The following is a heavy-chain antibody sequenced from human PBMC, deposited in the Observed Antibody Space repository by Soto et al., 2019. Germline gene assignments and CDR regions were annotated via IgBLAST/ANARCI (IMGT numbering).Heavy chain of an antibody. CDR3: AREGGIGAAIDY. J-gene: IGHJ4*02. Sequence: QVQLVQSGAEVKKPGASVKVSCKASGYTFTSYAMHWVRQAPGQRLEWMGWINAGNGNTKYSQKFQGRVTITRDTSASTAYMELSSLRSEDTAVYYCAREGGIGAAIDYWGQGPLVTVSS. CDR2: INAGNGNT. CDR1: GYTFTSYA. D-gene: IGHD1-26*01. V-gene: IGHV1-3*01.